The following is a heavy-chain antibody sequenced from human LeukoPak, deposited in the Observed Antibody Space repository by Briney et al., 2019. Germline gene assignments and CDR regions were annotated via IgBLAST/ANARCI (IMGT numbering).Heavy chain of an antibody. CDR1: GYTFTSYG. D-gene: IGHD4-17*01. CDR3: ARDWAELTHDYGDLNWFDP. Sequence: ASVKVSCKASGYTFTSYGISWVRQAPGQGLEWMGWISAYNGNTNYAQKLQGRVTMPTDTSTNTPYMDMRSPRSDDTASYHSARDWAELTHDYGDLNWFDPWGQGTLVTVSS. V-gene: IGHV1-18*01. CDR2: ISAYNGNT. J-gene: IGHJ5*02.